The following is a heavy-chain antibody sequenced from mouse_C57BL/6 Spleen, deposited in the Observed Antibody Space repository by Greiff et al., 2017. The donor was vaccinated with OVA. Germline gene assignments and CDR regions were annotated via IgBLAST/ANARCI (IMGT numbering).Heavy chain of an antibody. CDR2: IYPGDGDT. D-gene: IGHD2-3*01. CDR1: GYAFSSSW. V-gene: IGHV1-82*01. J-gene: IGHJ4*01. CDR3: AREGDDGYAMDY. Sequence: VKLQESGPELVKPGASVKISCKASGYAFSSSWMNWVKQRPGKGLEWIGRIYPGDGDTNYNGKFKGKATLTADKSSSTAYMQLSSLTSEDSAVYFCAREGDDGYAMDYWGQGTSVTVSS.